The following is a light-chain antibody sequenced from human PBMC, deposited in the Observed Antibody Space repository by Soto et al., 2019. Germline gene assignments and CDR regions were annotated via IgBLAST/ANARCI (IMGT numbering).Light chain of an antibody. J-gene: IGKJ1*01. CDR3: QQYNNWPPWT. CDR1: QSVRNN. Sequence: EIGMTQSPATLSVSPGERATLSCRASQSVRNNLAWYQQKPGQAPRLLIYGASTRATGIPARFSGSGSGTEFTLTISSLYSEDFAVYYCQQYNNWPPWTFGQGTKVEIK. V-gene: IGKV3-15*01. CDR2: GAS.